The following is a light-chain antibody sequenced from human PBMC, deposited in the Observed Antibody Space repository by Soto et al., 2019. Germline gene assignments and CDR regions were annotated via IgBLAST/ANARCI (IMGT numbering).Light chain of an antibody. CDR2: EGT. CDR3: SSYAGSSARVV. V-gene: IGLV2-23*01. J-gene: IGLJ2*01. Sequence: QSALTQPASVSGSPGQSITISCTRSSTDFENYNLVSWYQHCPDKAPKLIIYEGTKRPSEISDRFSGSESDTTASLIISGLQPVDEADYYCSSYAGSSARVVCGGGTKLTVL. CDR1: STDFENYNL.